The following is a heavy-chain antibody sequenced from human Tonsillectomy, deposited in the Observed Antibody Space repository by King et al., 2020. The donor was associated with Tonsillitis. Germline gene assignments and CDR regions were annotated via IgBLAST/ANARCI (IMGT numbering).Heavy chain of an antibody. D-gene: IGHD5-18*01. Sequence: VQLQQWGAGLLKPSETLSLTCAVYGGSFSGYYWSWIRQPPGKGLEWIGEINHSGSTNYNPSLKSRVTVSVETSKNQFSLKLSSVTAADTAVYYCARDPLEAPGEDTAMAYYYGMDVWGQGTTVTVSS. V-gene: IGHV4-34*01. CDR3: ARDPLEAPGEDTAMAYYYGMDV. CDR1: GGSFSGYY. CDR2: INHSGST. J-gene: IGHJ6*02.